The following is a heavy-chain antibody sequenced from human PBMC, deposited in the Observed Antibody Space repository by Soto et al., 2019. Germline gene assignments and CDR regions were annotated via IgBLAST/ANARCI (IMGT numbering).Heavy chain of an antibody. J-gene: IGHJ4*02. V-gene: IGHV4-39*07. D-gene: IGHD3-16*01. CDR1: GGSISSSSYY. CDR2: IYYSGST. CDR3: AGGPMGYDS. Sequence: SETLSLTCTVSGGSISSSSYYWGWIRQPPGKGLEWIGSIYYSGSTYYNPSLKSRVTISVDTSKNQFSLKLYSVTAADAAVYYCAGGPMGYDSWGQGTLVTVSS.